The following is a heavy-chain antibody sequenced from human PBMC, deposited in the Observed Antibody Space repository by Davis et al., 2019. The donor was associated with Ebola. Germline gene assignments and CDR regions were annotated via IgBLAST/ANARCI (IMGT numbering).Heavy chain of an antibody. CDR3: ATLRRTITGMDDGFDI. J-gene: IGHJ3*02. CDR2: IFTGDSDT. Sequence: ESLKISCQDSGNSFSSHWIAWVRQKPGRGLEWMGIIFTGDSDTRYSPSFRGQVTISADKSIKTAFLQWSSLKASDTAMYYCATLRRTITGMDDGFDIWGQGTMVTVSS. CDR1: GNSFSSHW. V-gene: IGHV5-51*01. D-gene: IGHD1-20*01.